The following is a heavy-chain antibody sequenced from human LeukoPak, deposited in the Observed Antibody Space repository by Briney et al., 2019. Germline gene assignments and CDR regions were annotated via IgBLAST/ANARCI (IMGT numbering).Heavy chain of an antibody. V-gene: IGHV4-59*08. Sequence: SETLSLTCTVSGGSISSYYWSWIRQPPEKGLEWIGYIYYSGSTNHNPSLKSRVTTSVDTSKNRFSLKLSSVAAADTAVYYCARPYGAAGLDWGQGTLVTVSS. D-gene: IGHD4-17*01. CDR3: ARPYGAAGLD. CDR1: GGSISSYY. J-gene: IGHJ4*02. CDR2: IYYSGST.